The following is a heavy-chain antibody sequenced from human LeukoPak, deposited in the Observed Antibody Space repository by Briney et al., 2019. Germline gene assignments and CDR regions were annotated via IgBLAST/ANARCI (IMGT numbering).Heavy chain of an antibody. V-gene: IGHV3-23*01. Sequence: QAGGSLRLSCAASGFTFSSYAMSWVHQAPGKGLEWVSAISGSGGSTYYADSVKGRFTISRDNSKNTLYLQMNSLRAEDTAVYYCAGHSSGYYWFDYWGQGTLVTVSS. J-gene: IGHJ4*02. CDR2: ISGSGGST. CDR1: GFTFSSYA. D-gene: IGHD3-22*01. CDR3: AGHSSGYYWFDY.